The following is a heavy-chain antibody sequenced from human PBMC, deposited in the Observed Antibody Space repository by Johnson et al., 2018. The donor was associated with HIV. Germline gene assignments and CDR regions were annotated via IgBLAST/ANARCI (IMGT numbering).Heavy chain of an antibody. CDR1: GFTFDNYA. Sequence: GLVQPGRSLRLSCAASGFTFDNYAMHWVRQAPGKGLEWVSGLTWNIINYVDSVKGRFTISRDNAKNTLYLQMNSLRDEDTAVYYCAREVDAFDMWGQGTLVTVSS. CDR2: LTWNII. CDR3: AREVDAFDM. J-gene: IGHJ3*02. V-gene: IGHV3-9*01.